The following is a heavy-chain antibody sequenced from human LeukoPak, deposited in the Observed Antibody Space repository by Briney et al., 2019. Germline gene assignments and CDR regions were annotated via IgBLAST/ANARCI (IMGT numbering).Heavy chain of an antibody. V-gene: IGHV3-53*01. Sequence: GGSLRLSCAASGFSVSGSYMSWVRQAPGKGLEWASVIYSRGSTYYADSVKGRCTISRDVSKNTVSLQLDNLTTEDTAVYYCARVHGEVSDEIFHYFDYWGQGTPATVSS. CDR1: GFSVSGSY. CDR3: ARVHGEVSDEIFHYFDY. J-gene: IGHJ4*02. CDR2: IYSRGST. D-gene: IGHD3-10*01.